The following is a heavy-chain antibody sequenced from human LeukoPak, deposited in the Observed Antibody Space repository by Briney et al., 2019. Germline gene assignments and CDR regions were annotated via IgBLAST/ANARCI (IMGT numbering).Heavy chain of an antibody. CDR3: ARSDYGGNPRFDY. D-gene: IGHD4-23*01. V-gene: IGHV5-51*01. CDR1: GYSFTNDW. CDR2: IYPGDSDT. J-gene: IGHJ4*02. Sequence: GESLKTSCKGSGYSFTNDWIGWVRRMPGKGLDWMGIIYPGDSDTRYSPSFRGQVTISADKSISTAYLQWSSLKASDTAMYYCARSDYGGNPRFDYWGQGTLVTVSS.